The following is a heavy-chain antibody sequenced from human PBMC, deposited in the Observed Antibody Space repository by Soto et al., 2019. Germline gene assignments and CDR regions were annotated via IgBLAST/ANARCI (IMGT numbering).Heavy chain of an antibody. CDR2: AYYRSRWRY. V-gene: IGHV6-1*01. CDR1: GDSVSNKGST. Sequence: SQTLSLPCAISGDSVSNKGSTWNFIRQSPSRGLEWLGRAYYRSRWRYDYATSVRGRVTISPDTSKNQFSLQLNSVTPEDTAVYYCARDPPDFSSGLDQWGQGILVTVSS. CDR3: ARDPPDFSSGLDQ. D-gene: IGHD3-22*01. J-gene: IGHJ4*02.